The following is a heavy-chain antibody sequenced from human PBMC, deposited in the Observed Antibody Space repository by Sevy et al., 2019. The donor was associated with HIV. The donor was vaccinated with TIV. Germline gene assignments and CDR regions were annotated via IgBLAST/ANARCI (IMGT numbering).Heavy chain of an antibody. D-gene: IGHD2-2*01. CDR3: ARDRGYCSSTSCQVYYYYGMDV. Sequence: ASVKVSCKASGGTFSSYAISWVRQAPGQGLEWMGGLIPIFGTANYAQKFQGRVTITADESTSTAYMELSSLRSEDTAVYYCARDRGYCSSTSCQVYYYYGMDVWGQGTTVTVSS. CDR2: LIPIFGTA. V-gene: IGHV1-69*13. CDR1: GGTFSSYA. J-gene: IGHJ6*02.